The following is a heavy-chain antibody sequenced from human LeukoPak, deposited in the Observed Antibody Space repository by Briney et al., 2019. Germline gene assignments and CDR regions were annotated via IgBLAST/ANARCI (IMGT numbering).Heavy chain of an antibody. CDR1: GFTFSSYA. V-gene: IGHV3-23*01. D-gene: IGHD2-8*01. J-gene: IGHJ4*02. CDR2: ISGSGGST. CDR3: AKPQSDGVYQVDY. Sequence: HPGGSLRLSCAASGFTFSSYAMSWVRQAPGKGLEWVSAISGSGGSTYYADSVKGRFTISRDDSKNTLYLQMNSLRAEDTAVYYCAKPQSDGVYQVDYWGQGTLVTVSS.